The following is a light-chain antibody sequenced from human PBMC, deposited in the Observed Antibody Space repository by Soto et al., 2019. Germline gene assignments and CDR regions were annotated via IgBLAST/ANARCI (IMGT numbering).Light chain of an antibody. CDR1: QSISSW. V-gene: IGKV1-5*01. CDR3: QQYNSYSPWT. J-gene: IGKJ1*01. CDR2: DAS. Sequence: DIQMTQSPSTLSASVGDRVTITCRASQSISSWLAWYQQKPGKAPKLLIYDASSLESGVTSRFSGSGSGTEFTLTISSLQPDDFATYYCQQYNSYSPWTFGQGTKVESK.